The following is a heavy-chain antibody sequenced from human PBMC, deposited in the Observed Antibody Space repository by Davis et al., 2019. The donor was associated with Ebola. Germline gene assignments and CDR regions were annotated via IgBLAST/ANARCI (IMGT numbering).Heavy chain of an antibody. J-gene: IGHJ4*02. CDR3: ARINYGGDC. D-gene: IGHD3-16*01. CDR2: INQDASHT. V-gene: IGHV3-74*01. Sequence: GESLKISCAASGFTFSTSWIHWVRQAPGKGLVWVSRINQDASHTNYADSVKGRFTISIDNAKNMAYLQMNSLGAEDTAIYYCARINYGGDCWGEGTLVTVSS. CDR1: GFTFSTSW.